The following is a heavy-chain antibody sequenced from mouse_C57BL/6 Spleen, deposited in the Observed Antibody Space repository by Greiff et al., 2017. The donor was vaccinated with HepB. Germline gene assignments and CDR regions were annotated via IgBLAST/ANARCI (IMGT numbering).Heavy chain of an antibody. CDR3: ARAGYYGSSPLDY. CDR1: GFTFSSYT. Sequence: EVKLVESGGGLVKPGGSLKLSCAASGFTFSSYTMSWVRQTPEKRLEWVATISGGGGNTYYPDSVKGRFTISRDNAKNALYLQMSSLRSEDTALYYCARAGYYGSSPLDYWGQGTTLTVSS. CDR2: ISGGGGNT. J-gene: IGHJ2*01. D-gene: IGHD1-1*01. V-gene: IGHV5-9*01.